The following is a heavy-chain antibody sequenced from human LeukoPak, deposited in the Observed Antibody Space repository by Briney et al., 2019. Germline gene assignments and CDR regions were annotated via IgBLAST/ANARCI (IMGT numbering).Heavy chain of an antibody. Sequence: AGGSLRLSCAASGFTLSSYSMNWVRQAPGKGLEWVSYISSSSNTIYYADSVKGRFTIYRDIAKNSLYLQMNSLRVEDTAVYYCARDQPRGTIAARPTAFDIWGQGTMVTVSS. CDR2: ISSSSNTI. CDR3: ARDQPRGTIAARPTAFDI. J-gene: IGHJ3*02. D-gene: IGHD6-6*01. CDR1: GFTLSSYS. V-gene: IGHV3-48*01.